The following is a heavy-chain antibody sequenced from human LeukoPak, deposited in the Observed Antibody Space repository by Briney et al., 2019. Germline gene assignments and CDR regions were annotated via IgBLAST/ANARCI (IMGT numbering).Heavy chain of an antibody. CDR1: GFTFSSYT. Sequence: QSGGSLRLSCAASGFTFSSYTMGWVRQAPGKGLEWVSEINDSGGNTYYARSVKGRFTISRDNSKNTVYLQMNSLRAEDTAVYYCAKERRDGYLDLDYWGQGTLVTVSS. D-gene: IGHD6-25*01. V-gene: IGHV3-23*01. CDR2: INDSGGNT. J-gene: IGHJ4*02. CDR3: AKERRDGYLDLDY.